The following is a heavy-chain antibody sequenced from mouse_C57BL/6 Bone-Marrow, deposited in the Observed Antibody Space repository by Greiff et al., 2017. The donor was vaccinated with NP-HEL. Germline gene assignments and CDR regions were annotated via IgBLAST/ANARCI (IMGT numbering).Heavy chain of an antibody. CDR1: GFSLTSYG. CDR2: IWSDGST. D-gene: IGHD2-4*01. V-gene: IGHV2-6-1*01. J-gene: IGHJ3*01. Sequence: VQLQQSGPGLVAPSQSLSITCTVSGFSLTSYGVHWVRQPPGKGLEWLVVIWSDGSTTYNSALKSRLSISKDNSKSQVFLKMNSLQTDDTAMYYCARHRGYDYPAWFAYWGQGTLVTVSA. CDR3: ARHRGYDYPAWFAY.